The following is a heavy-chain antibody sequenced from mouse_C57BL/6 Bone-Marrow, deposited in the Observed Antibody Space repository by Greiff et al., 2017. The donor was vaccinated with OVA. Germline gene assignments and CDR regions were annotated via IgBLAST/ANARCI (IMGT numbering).Heavy chain of an antibody. Sequence: VKVVESGAELVKPGASVKISCKASGYAFSSYWMNWVKQRPGKGLEWIGQIYPGDGDTNYNGKFKGKATLTADKSSSTAYMQLSSLTSEDSAVYFCAREGGYYYGSYYYAMDYWGQGTSVTVSS. CDR2: IYPGDGDT. CDR3: AREGGYYYGSYYYAMDY. D-gene: IGHD1-1*01. J-gene: IGHJ4*01. V-gene: IGHV1-80*01. CDR1: GYAFSSYW.